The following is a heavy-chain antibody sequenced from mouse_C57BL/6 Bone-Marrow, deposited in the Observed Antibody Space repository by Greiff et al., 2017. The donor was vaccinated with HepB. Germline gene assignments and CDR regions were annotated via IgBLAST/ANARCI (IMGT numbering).Heavy chain of an antibody. D-gene: IGHD3-2*02. CDR1: GFTFSIYW. Sequence: EVKVEESGGGLVQPGGSMKLSCVASGFTFSIYWMNWVRQSPEKGLEWVAQIRLKSDNYATHYAESVKGRFTISRDDSKSSVYLQMNNLRAEDTGIYYCTGDSAGYFDYWGQGTTLTVSS. CDR3: TGDSAGYFDY. V-gene: IGHV6-3*01. CDR2: IRLKSDNYAT. J-gene: IGHJ2*01.